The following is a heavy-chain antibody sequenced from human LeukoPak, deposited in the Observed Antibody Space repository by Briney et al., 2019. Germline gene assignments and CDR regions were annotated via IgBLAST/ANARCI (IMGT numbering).Heavy chain of an antibody. CDR3: ASRGASDFWSGYQRIDAFDI. J-gene: IGHJ3*02. D-gene: IGHD3-3*01. CDR2: ISSSSSYI. V-gene: IGHV3-21*01. CDR1: GFTFSVYS. Sequence: PGGSLRLSCAASGFTFSVYSVNWVRQAPGKGLEWVASISSSSSYIYYADSVKGRFTISRDNAKNSLYLQMNSLRAEDTAVYYCASRGASDFWSGYQRIDAFDIWGQGTMVTVSS.